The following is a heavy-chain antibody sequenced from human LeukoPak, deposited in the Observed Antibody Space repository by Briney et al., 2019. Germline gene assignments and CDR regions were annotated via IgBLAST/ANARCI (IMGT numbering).Heavy chain of an antibody. J-gene: IGHJ6*03. CDR1: GDSISSYY. V-gene: IGHV4-59*08. CDR3: ARQGVGYCSSTSCSHVKYYYYYYYMDV. Sequence: PSETLSLTCTVSGDSISSYYWSWIRQPPGKGLEWIGYMYNSGSTNYNPSLKSRVTISVDTSKNQFSLKLSSVTAADTAVYYCARQGVGYCSSTSCSHVKYYYYYYYMDVWGKGTTVTVSS. D-gene: IGHD2-2*01. CDR2: MYNSGST.